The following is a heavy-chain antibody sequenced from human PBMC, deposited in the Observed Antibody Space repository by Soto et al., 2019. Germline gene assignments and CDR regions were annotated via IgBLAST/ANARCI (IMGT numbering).Heavy chain of an antibody. CDR2: VNPNSGGT. V-gene: IGHV1-2*02. J-gene: IGHJ3*02. CDR1: GYTFTGYY. D-gene: IGHD4-17*01. CDR3: ARMATVTSDACDI. Sequence: ASVKFCCKASGYTFTGYYMHWMRQAPGQGLEWMGWVNPNSGGTNYAQKFQGRVTMTRDASISTAYMELSRLRSDDTAVYYCARMATVTSDACDIWGQGTMVTVSS.